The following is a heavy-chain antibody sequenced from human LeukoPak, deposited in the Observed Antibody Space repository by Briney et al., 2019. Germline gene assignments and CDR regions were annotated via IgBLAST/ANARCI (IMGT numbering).Heavy chain of an antibody. CDR3: ATVPRYSWNDDAFDI. D-gene: IGHD1-1*01. J-gene: IGHJ3*02. Sequence: ALVKVSCKVSGYTLTELSMHWVRQAPGKGLEWMGGFDPEDGETIYAQKFQGRVTMTEDTSTDTAYMELSSLRSEDTAVYYCATVPRYSWNDDAFDIWGQGTMVTVSS. V-gene: IGHV1-24*01. CDR2: FDPEDGET. CDR1: GYTLTELS.